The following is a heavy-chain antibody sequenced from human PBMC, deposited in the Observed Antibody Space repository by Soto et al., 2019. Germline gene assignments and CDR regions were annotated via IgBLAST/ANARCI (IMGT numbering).Heavy chain of an antibody. Sequence: QVQLVQSGAEVKKPGASVKVSCKASGDTFTDYYIHCVRQAPGQGLEWMGTVNPSGGHTTYAQHFLGRVNMTRDTSTSTLYMELTSLTSEDTAVYYCARGGHVVVVTAALDYWGQGTLVTVSS. V-gene: IGHV1-46*01. J-gene: IGHJ4*02. CDR1: GDTFTDYY. CDR2: VNPSGGHT. D-gene: IGHD2-21*02. CDR3: ARGGHVVVVTAALDY.